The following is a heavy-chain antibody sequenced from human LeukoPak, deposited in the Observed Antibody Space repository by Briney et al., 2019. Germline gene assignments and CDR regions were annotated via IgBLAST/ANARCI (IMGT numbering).Heavy chain of an antibody. D-gene: IGHD5-18*01. Sequence: GGSLRLSCAASGFTVSSNYMSWVRQAPGKGLEWVANIKEDGTEKYSVDSVKGRFTISRDNAKNSLYLQMNSLRAEDTAVYYCARDLRYSNGIDYWGQGTLVTVSS. J-gene: IGHJ4*02. V-gene: IGHV3-7*01. CDR1: GFTVSSNY. CDR3: ARDLRYSNGIDY. CDR2: IKEDGTEK.